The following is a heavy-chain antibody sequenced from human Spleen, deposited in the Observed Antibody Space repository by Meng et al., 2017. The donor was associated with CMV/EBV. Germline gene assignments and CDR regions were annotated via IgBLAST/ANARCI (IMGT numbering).Heavy chain of an antibody. J-gene: IGHJ4*02. V-gene: IGHV1-2*02. D-gene: IGHD6-6*01. CDR2: IHPHRGDT. CDR1: GYTFTAHY. CDR3: ARGREQLVLDY. Sequence: ASVKVSCKASGYTFTAHYFHWVRQAPGQGLEWMGWIHPHRGDTNYAQQFQGRVTLTRDTSINTGYMELSRLKSDDTAVYYCARGREQLVLDYWGQGTLVTVSS.